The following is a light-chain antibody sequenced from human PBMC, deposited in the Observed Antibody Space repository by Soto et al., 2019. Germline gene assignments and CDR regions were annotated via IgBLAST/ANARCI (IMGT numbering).Light chain of an antibody. Sequence: EIVLTQSPATLSLSPGERATLSCRASQSVSSFLAWYQQKPGQAPRFLIYGASNRASGIPARFSGSGSGTDFTLTISSLEPEDFAVYYCQQRSNWPRTFGQGTKLEIK. CDR3: QQRSNWPRT. V-gene: IGKV3-11*01. CDR2: GAS. CDR1: QSVSSF. J-gene: IGKJ2*01.